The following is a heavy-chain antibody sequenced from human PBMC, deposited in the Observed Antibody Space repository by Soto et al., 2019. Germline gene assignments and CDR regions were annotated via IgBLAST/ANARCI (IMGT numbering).Heavy chain of an antibody. CDR1: GYTFTGYY. D-gene: IGHD3-10*01. V-gene: IGHV1-2*02. CDR3: ARGLWFGELLYPYYYYYGMDV. CDR2: INPNSGGT. J-gene: IGHJ6*02. Sequence: GASVKVSCKASGYTFTGYYMHWVRQAPGQGLEWMGWINPNSGGTNYAQKFQGRVTMTRDTSISTAYMELSRLRSDDTAVYYCARGLWFGELLYPYYYYYGMDVWGQGTTVTVSS.